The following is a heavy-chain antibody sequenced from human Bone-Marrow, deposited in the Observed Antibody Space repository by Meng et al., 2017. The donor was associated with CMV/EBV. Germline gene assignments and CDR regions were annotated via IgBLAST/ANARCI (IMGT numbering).Heavy chain of an antibody. CDR1: GFTFSSDS. Sequence: GGSLRPSCAASGFTFSSDSMNWVRQAPGKGLEWVSYISSSSSTIYYADSVKGRFTISRDTAKSSLYLQMNSLRAEDTAVYFCARYGGYYDFWSGYGGYHYGMDVCGQGTTVTVSS. V-gene: IGHV3-48*04. D-gene: IGHD3-3*01. J-gene: IGHJ6*02. CDR2: ISSSSSTI. CDR3: ARYGGYYDFWSGYGGYHYGMDV.